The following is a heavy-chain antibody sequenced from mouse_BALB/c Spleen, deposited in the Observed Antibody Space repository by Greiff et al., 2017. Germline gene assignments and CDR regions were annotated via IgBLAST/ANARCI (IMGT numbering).Heavy chain of an antibody. CDR1: GFTFNTYA. CDR2: IRSKSNNYAT. V-gene: IGHV10-1*02. J-gene: IGHJ4*01. CDR3: VRHPYDYDAMDY. Sequence: EVQLVESGGGLVQPKGSLKLSCAASGFTFNTYAMNWVRQAPGKGLEWVARIRSKSNNYATYYADSVKDRFTISRDDSQSMLYLQMNNLKTEDTAMYYCVRHPYDYDAMDYWGQGTSVTVSS. D-gene: IGHD6-5*01.